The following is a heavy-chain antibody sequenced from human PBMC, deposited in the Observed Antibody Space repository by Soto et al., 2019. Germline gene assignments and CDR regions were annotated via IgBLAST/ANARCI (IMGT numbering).Heavy chain of an antibody. D-gene: IGHD4-17*01. CDR2: IIPIFGTA. J-gene: IGHJ4*02. CDR3: ARDPGYGDYEGNFDY. V-gene: IGHV1-69*13. Sequence: ASVKVSCKASGGTFSSYAISWVRQAPGQGLEWMGGIIPIFGTANYAQKFQGRVTITADESTSTAYMELSSLRSEDTAVYYRARDPGYGDYEGNFDYWGQGTLVTVSS. CDR1: GGTFSSYA.